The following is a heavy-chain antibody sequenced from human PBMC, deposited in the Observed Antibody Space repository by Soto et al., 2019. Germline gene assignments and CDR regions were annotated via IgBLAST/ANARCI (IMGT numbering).Heavy chain of an antibody. J-gene: IGHJ4*02. CDR1: WGSFSGYY. Sequence: PSLSCAAYWGSFSGYYWSWIRQPPVKGLEWIGEINHSGSTNYNPSLKSRVTISVDTSKNQFSLKLSSVTAADTAVYYCARRSGYGLYYWGQGTLVTVSS. D-gene: IGHD5-12*01. V-gene: IGHV4-34*01. CDR3: ARRSGYGLYY. CDR2: INHSGST.